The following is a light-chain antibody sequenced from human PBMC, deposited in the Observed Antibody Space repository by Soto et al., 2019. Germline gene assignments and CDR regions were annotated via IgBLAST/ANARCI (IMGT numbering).Light chain of an antibody. Sequence: QSVLTQPPSVSAAPGQKVIISCSGTSSNIGKNFVSWYQHFPGTAPKLLIYDNDKRPAGIPDRFSGSRSGTSATLGITGLQTGDEDDYYCGTWDTSLFVWMFGGGTKLTVL. V-gene: IGLV1-51*01. CDR2: DND. J-gene: IGLJ3*02. CDR3: GTWDTSLFVWM. CDR1: SSNIGKNF.